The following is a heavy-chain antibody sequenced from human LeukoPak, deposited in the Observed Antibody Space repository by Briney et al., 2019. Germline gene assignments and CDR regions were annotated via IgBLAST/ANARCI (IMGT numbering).Heavy chain of an antibody. D-gene: IGHD3-10*01. J-gene: IGHJ4*02. V-gene: IGHV3-23*01. CDR2: ISNTGGYT. CDR1: GFTFSSSA. Sequence: GGSLRLSCAASGFTFSSSAMSWVRQAPGKGLEWVSAISNTGGYTYYADSVQGRFTISRDNSKNTLYLQMNSLRAEDTAVYYCARAGRSRGGTFDYWGQGTLVTVSS. CDR3: ARAGRSRGGTFDY.